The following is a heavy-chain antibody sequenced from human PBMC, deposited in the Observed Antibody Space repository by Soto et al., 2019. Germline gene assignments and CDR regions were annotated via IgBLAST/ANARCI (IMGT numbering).Heavy chain of an antibody. D-gene: IGHD2-2*02. Sequence: QVQLVQSGAEVKTPGSSLKVSCTVSGSRFSNYVISWVRQAPGHGLEWLGRIIPIFNSTQYAQRFQGRVTIPADKSTNTASLELSSLRSDETAVYYCAREGRGKKAGYNGLVSLGYWGQGTLVTVSS. CDR2: IIPIFNST. CDR1: GSRFSNYV. CDR3: AREGRGKKAGYNGLVSLGY. V-gene: IGHV1-69*06. J-gene: IGHJ4*02.